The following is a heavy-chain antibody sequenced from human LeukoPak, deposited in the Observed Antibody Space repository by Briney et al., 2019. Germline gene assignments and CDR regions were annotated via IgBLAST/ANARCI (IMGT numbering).Heavy chain of an antibody. D-gene: IGHD5-12*01. V-gene: IGHV4-4*09. CDR3: ARRKIVATIDY. CDR1: GGSISSYY. Sequence: SETLPLTCTVSGGSISSYYWSWIRQPPGKELEWIGYIYTSGSTNYNPSLKSRVTISVDTSKNQFSLKLSSVTAADTAVYYCARRKIVATIDYWGQGTRVTVSS. J-gene: IGHJ4*02. CDR2: IYTSGST.